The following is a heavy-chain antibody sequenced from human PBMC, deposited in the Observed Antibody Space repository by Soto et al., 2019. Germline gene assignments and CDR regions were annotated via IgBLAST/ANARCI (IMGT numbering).Heavy chain of an antibody. CDR1: GGTFSSYA. CDR2: IIPIFGTA. J-gene: IGHJ4*02. CDR3: ASPRAYYYGSGSSRFDY. V-gene: IGHV1-69*01. Sequence: QVQLVQSGAEVKKPGSSVKVSCKASGGTFSSYAISWVRQAPGQGLEWMGGIIPIFGTANYAQKFQGRVTITADESTSTAYMELSSLRSEGTAVYYCASPRAYYYGSGSSRFDYWGQGTLVTVSS. D-gene: IGHD3-10*01.